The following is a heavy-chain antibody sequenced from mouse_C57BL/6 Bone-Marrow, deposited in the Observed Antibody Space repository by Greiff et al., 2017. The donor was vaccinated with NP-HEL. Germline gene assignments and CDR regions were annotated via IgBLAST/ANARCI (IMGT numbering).Heavy chain of an antibody. D-gene: IGHD2-5*01. Sequence: VQLQQPGAELVKPGASVKLSCKASGYTFTSYWMQWVKQRPGQGLEWIGEIDPSDSYTNYNQKFKGKATLTVDTSSSTAYMQLSSLTSEDSAVYYGARSDYSNYPFYAMDYWGQGTSVTVSS. CDR3: ARSDYSNYPFYAMDY. J-gene: IGHJ4*01. CDR1: GYTFTSYW. V-gene: IGHV1-50*01. CDR2: IDPSDSYT.